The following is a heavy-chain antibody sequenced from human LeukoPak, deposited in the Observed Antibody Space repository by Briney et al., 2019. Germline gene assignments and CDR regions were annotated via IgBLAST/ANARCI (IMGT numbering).Heavy chain of an antibody. V-gene: IGHV3-74*01. Sequence: GGSLRLSCAASGFPLSSYWMHWVRQAPGKGLVWVSRMNSDGSSTTYADSVKGRFTISRDNAKNALYLQMSSLRAEDTAVYHCAREAFNYGDHYFDYWGQGTLVTVSS. J-gene: IGHJ4*02. CDR1: GFPLSSYW. CDR3: AREAFNYGDHYFDY. CDR2: MNSDGSST. D-gene: IGHD4-17*01.